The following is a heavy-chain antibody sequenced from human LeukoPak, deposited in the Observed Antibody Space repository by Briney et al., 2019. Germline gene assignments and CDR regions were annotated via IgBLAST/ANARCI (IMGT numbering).Heavy chain of an antibody. D-gene: IGHD6-19*01. CDR1: GFTFSNYW. V-gene: IGHV3-74*01. CDR2: IKSDGSST. J-gene: IGHJ4*02. Sequence: PGGSLRLSCAASGFTFSNYWMHWVRQAPGEALMWVSRIKSDGSSTTYADSVKGRFTISRDNANNFLYLQVSSLRAEDTAVYYCATGYTSGTRIDYWGQGTLVSVSS. CDR3: ATGYTSGTRIDY.